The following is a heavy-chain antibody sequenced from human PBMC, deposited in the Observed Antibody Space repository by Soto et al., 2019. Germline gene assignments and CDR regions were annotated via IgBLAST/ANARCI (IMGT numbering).Heavy chain of an antibody. CDR2: ISGYNGNT. CDR3: ARTRLDCRGTSCYDY. D-gene: IGHD2-2*01. V-gene: IGHV1-18*01. CDR1: GYTFTSYG. J-gene: IGHJ4*03. Sequence: QVRLVQSGAEVKEPGASVRVSCQASGYTFTSYGISWVRQAPGQGLEWIAWISGYNGNTNFAQKVQGRVTLTTDTSTTTIYMEMRGLRHDDTAVYYCARTRLDCRGTSCYDYWGRGTLVTVSS.